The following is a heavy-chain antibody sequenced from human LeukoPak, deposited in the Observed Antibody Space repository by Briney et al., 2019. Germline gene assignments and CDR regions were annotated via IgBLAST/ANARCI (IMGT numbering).Heavy chain of an antibody. Sequence: GGSLRLSCAASGFTFSSYAMSWVRQAPGKGLEWVSAISGSGGSTCYADSVKGRFTISRDNSKNTLCLQMNSLRAEDTAVYYCAKDGIAAAGTYGPPDYWGQGTLVTVSS. CDR2: ISGSGGST. J-gene: IGHJ4*02. CDR3: AKDGIAAAGTYGPPDY. V-gene: IGHV3-23*01. D-gene: IGHD6-13*01. CDR1: GFTFSSYA.